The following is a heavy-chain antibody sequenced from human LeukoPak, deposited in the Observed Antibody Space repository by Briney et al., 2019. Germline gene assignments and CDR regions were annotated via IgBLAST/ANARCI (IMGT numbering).Heavy chain of an antibody. CDR2: ISSSGSTI. D-gene: IGHD3-10*01. J-gene: IGHJ4*02. CDR1: GFTFSDYY. Sequence: GGSLRLSCAASGFTFSDYYMSWIRQAPGKGLEWVSYISSSGSTIYYADSVKGRFTISRDNAKNSLYLQMNSLRAEDTAEYYCAKNGVWSLRHFDYWGQGTLVTVSS. CDR3: AKNGVWSLRHFDY. V-gene: IGHV3-11*01.